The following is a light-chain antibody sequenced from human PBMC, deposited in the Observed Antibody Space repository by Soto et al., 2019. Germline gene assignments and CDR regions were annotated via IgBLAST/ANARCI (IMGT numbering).Light chain of an antibody. Sequence: EIVFTQSPATLSLSPGERATLSCRASQSVSNYLTWYQQKPGQAPRLLVYDTFNRANGVPARFTGSGSDTDFTLTISSLEPEDFAVYYCQQRAGWPRTFGQGTKVDIK. CDR3: QQRAGWPRT. CDR1: QSVSNY. J-gene: IGKJ1*01. CDR2: DTF. V-gene: IGKV3-11*01.